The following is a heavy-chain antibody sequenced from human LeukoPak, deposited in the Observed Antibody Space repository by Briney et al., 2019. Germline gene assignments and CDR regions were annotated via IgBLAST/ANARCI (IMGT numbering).Heavy chain of an antibody. V-gene: IGHV1-18*01. CDR1: GYTFTSYG. CDR3: ARDLHRVVVRGVPHYYYYMDV. J-gene: IGHJ6*03. Sequence: GASVKVSCKASGYTFTSYGISWVRQAPGQGLEWMGWISTYNGNTNYAQKLQGRVTMTTDTSTRTAYMDLRSLRSDDSAVYYCARDLHRVVVRGVPHYYYYMDVWGKGTTVTVSS. CDR2: ISTYNGNT. D-gene: IGHD3-10*01.